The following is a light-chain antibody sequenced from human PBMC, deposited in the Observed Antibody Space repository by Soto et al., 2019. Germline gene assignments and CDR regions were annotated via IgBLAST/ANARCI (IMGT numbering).Light chain of an antibody. CDR2: LNSDGSH. CDR3: PILGTGIQV. Sequence: QLVLTQSPSASASLGASVRLTCTLSSGHSSYAIAWHQQQPEKGPRYLMNLNSDGSHSKGDGIPDRFSGSSSGAERYLTISSLQSEDEADYYWPILGTGIQVFGGGTKLTVL. CDR1: SGHSSYA. J-gene: IGLJ3*02. V-gene: IGLV4-69*01.